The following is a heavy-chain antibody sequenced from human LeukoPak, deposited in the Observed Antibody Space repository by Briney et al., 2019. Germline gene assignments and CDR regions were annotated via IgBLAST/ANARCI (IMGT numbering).Heavy chain of an antibody. V-gene: IGHV3-30*02. J-gene: IGHJ6*03. Sequence: GGSLRLSCAASGFTFSSYGMHWVRQAPGKGLEWVAVIWYGGSNKYYADSVKGRFTISRDNSKNTLYLQMNSLRAEDTAGYYCAKSAGYSRDPSSYYYYYYYMDVWGKGTTVTVSS. CDR2: IWYGGSNK. CDR3: AKSAGYSRDPSSYYYYYYYMDV. D-gene: IGHD5-18*01. CDR1: GFTFSSYG.